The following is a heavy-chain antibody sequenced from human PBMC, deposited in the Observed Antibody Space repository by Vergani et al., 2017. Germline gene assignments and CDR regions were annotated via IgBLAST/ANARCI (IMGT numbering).Heavy chain of an antibody. Sequence: QVQLVQSGAEVKKPGASVKVSCKASGYTFTSYAMHWVRQAPEQRLEWMGWINAGNGNTKYSQTFQGRVTITRDTSASTAYMELSSLRSEDTAVYYCARGLTYYYYHFDYWGQGTLVTVSS. J-gene: IGHJ4*02. CDR1: GYTFTSYA. V-gene: IGHV1-3*01. D-gene: IGHD3-10*01. CDR3: ARGLTYYYYHFDY. CDR2: INAGNGNT.